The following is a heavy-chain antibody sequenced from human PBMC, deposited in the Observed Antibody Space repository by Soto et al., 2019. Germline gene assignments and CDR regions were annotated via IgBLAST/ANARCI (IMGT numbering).Heavy chain of an antibody. CDR3: ARLGVRIVVVGLAFDI. D-gene: IGHD3-22*01. CDR1: GYSFTSYW. V-gene: IGHV5-51*01. J-gene: IGHJ3*02. Sequence: PGESLKISCKGSGYSFTSYWIGWVRQMPGKGLEWMGIIYPGDSDTRYSPSFQGQVTISADKSISTAYLQWSSLKASDTAMYYCARLGVRIVVVGLAFDIWGQGTMVTVSS. CDR2: IYPGDSDT.